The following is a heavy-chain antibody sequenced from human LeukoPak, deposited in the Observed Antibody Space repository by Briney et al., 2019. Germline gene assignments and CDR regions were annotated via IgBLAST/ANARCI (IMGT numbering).Heavy chain of an antibody. Sequence: ASVKVSCKASGYTFTSYDINWVRQATGQGLEWMGLMNPNSGNTGYAQKFQGRVTMTRNTSISTAYMELSSLRSEDTAVYYCARGGRYYYDSSGYAAQDLDAFDIWGQGTMVTVSS. D-gene: IGHD3-22*01. CDR3: ARGGRYYYDSSGYAAQDLDAFDI. CDR1: GYTFTSYD. J-gene: IGHJ3*02. V-gene: IGHV1-8*01. CDR2: MNPNSGNT.